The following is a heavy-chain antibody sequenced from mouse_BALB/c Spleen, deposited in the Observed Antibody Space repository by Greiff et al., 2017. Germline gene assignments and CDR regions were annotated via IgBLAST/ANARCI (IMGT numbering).Heavy chain of an antibody. J-gene: IGHJ4*01. V-gene: IGHV5-15*02. D-gene: IGHD1-1*01. Sequence: EVHLVESGGGLVQPGGSRKLSCAASGFTFSDYGMAWVRQAPGKGPEWVAFISNLAYSIYYADTVTGRFTISRENAKNTLYLEMSSLRSEDTAMYYCARDSYGSSYYYYAMDYWGQGTSVTVSS. CDR1: GFTFSDYG. CDR3: ARDSYGSSYYYYAMDY. CDR2: ISNLAYSI.